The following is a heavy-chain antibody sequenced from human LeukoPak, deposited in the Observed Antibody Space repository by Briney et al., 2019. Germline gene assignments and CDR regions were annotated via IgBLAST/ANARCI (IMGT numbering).Heavy chain of an antibody. CDR3: ARRDRSGGLNDY. CDR1: GHTFTNNW. J-gene: IGHJ4*02. D-gene: IGHD6-25*01. Sequence: GESLKISCKGSGHTFTNNWIAWVRQMPGKGLEWMGIIYPGDSDTRYSPSFQGQVTISADKSISTAYLQWSSLKASDTAMYYCARRDRSGGLNDYWGQGTLVTVSS. CDR2: IYPGDSDT. V-gene: IGHV5-51*01.